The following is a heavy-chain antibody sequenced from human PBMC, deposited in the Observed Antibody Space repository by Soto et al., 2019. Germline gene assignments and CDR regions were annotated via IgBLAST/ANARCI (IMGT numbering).Heavy chain of an antibody. CDR3: ARATIFGVALGWFDY. D-gene: IGHD3-3*02. CDR1: GFTFSSYA. CDR2: ISGSGRST. V-gene: IGHV3-23*01. J-gene: IGHJ5*01. Sequence: EVQLLESGGGSVQPGGSLRISCAASGFTFSSYAMRWVRQAPGKGLEWVSGISGSGRSTYYADSVQGRFTISRDNFKNTLYLQVNSLKAEDTAVYFCARATIFGVALGWFDYWGQGTLVTVSS.